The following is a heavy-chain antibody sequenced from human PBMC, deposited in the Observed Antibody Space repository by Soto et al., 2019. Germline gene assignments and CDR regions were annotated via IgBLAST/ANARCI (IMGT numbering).Heavy chain of an antibody. Sequence: SVKVSCKASGGTFSSYAISWVRQAPGQGLEWMGGIIPIFGTANYAQKFQGRVTITADESTSTAYMELSSLRSEDTAVYYCARDWSGYSYGSRAPYYYYGVDVWGQGTTVTVSS. CDR1: GGTFSSYA. CDR3: ARDWSGYSYGSRAPYYYYGVDV. J-gene: IGHJ6*02. CDR2: IIPIFGTA. D-gene: IGHD5-18*01. V-gene: IGHV1-69*13.